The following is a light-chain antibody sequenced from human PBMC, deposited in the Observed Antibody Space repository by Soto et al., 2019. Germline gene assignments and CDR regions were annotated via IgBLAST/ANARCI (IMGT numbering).Light chain of an antibody. CDR1: SSNIGNNT. CDR3: AAWDDSLNGPX. CDR2: TTN. Sequence: QSVLTQSPSASVTPGQRVSISCSGSSSNIGNNTVNWYQQFPETAPRLLIYTTNQRPSGVPDRFSGSKSGTSASLAISGLQSEDEADYYCAAWDDSLNGPXFXGGTKLXV. J-gene: IGLJ2*01. V-gene: IGLV1-44*01.